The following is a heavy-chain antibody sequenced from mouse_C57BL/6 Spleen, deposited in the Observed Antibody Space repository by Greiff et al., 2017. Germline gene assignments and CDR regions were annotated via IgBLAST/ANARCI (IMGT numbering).Heavy chain of an antibody. CDR1: GFSLTSYG. Sequence: VQLQQSGPGLVQPSQSLSITCTVSGFSLTSYGVHWVRQSPGKGLEWLGVIWRGGSTDYNAAFMSRLSITKDNSKSQVFFKMNSLQADDTAIYYCAKNSGTLYWYFDVWGTGTTVTVSS. CDR3: AKNSGTLYWYFDV. D-gene: IGHD1-1*01. V-gene: IGHV2-5*01. CDR2: IWRGGST. J-gene: IGHJ1*03.